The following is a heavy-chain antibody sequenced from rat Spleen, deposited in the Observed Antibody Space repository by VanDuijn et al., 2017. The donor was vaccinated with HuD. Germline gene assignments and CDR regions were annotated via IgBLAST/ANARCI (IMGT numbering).Heavy chain of an antibody. J-gene: IGHJ2*01. Sequence: EVQLVESGGGLVQPGRSMKLSCAASGFTFSHYDMAWVRQTPKKGLEWVAFLSYDGSKTFYRDSVKGRFTISRDNAKNTQYLQMDSLRSEDTATYYCARTCNTDYFDYWGQGVMVTVSS. CDR1: GFTFSHYD. V-gene: IGHV5S13*01. D-gene: IGHD4-1*01. CDR3: ARTCNTDYFDY. CDR2: LSYDGSKT.